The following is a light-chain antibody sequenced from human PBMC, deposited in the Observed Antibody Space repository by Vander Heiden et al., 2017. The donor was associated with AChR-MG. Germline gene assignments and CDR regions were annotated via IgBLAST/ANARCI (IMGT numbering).Light chain of an antibody. CDR1: SGHSSYA. V-gene: IGLV4-69*01. J-gene: IGLJ1*01. Sequence: QLVLTQSPPASASLDASVKLTCTLSSGHSSYAIAWHQQEPEKGPRYVMKVNSDGSHIKGDGIPDRFSGSSSGAERYLTISSLQSEDEADYYCQTWGTAIPYVFGTGTKVTVL. CDR2: VNSDGSH. CDR3: QTWGTAIPYV.